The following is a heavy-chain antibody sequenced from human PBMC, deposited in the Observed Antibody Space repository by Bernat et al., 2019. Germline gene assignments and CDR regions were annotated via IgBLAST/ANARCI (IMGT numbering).Heavy chain of an antibody. CDR1: GVTFSSYG. J-gene: IGHJ4*02. CDR2: IWYDGSNK. CDR3: ARVSSSSWYGAHYFDY. V-gene: IGHV3-33*01. Sequence: QVQLVESGGGVVQPGRSLRLSCAASGVTFSSYGMHWVRQAPGKGLEWVAVIWYDGSNKYYADSVKGRFTISRDNSKTTLYLRMNSLRAEDTAVYYCARVSSSSWYGAHYFDYWGQGTLVTVSS. D-gene: IGHD6-13*01.